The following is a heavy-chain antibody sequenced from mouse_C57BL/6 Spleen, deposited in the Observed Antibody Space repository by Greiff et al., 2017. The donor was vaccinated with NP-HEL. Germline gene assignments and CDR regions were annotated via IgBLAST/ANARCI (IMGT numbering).Heavy chain of an antibody. V-gene: IGHV1-64*01. J-gene: IGHJ4*01. CDR1: GYTFTSYW. Sequence: VQLQQPGAELVKPGASVKLSCKASGYTFTSYWMHWVKQRPGQGLEWIGMIHPNSGSTNYNEKFKGKVTLTVDKSSSTAYMQLSSLTSEDSAVYYCASNPYAMDYWGQGTSVTVSS. CDR3: ASNPYAMDY. CDR2: IHPNSGST.